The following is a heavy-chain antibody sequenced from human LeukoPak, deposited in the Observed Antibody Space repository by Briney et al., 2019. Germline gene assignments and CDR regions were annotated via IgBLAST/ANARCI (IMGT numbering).Heavy chain of an antibody. J-gene: IGHJ6*02. Sequence: PSETLSLTCTVSGGSISSYYWSWIRQPPGKGLEWIGYIYYSGSTNYNPSLKSRVSISADTSKNQFSLKLSSVTAADTAVYYCARQKENSWDYYGMDVWGLGTTVTVSS. V-gene: IGHV4-59*01. CDR3: ARQKENSWDYYGMDV. CDR2: IYYSGST. CDR1: GGSISSYY. D-gene: IGHD3-16*01.